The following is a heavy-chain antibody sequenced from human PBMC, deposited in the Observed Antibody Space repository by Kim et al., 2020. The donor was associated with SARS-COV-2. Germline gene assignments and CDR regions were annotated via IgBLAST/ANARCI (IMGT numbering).Heavy chain of an antibody. J-gene: IGHJ3*02. V-gene: IGHV4-59*01. D-gene: IGHD4-17*01. Sequence: NPSRESRVTISVDTSKRLFSPKLSSVTAADTAVYYCARDSATVVTDAFDIWGQGTMVTVSS. CDR3: ARDSATVVTDAFDI.